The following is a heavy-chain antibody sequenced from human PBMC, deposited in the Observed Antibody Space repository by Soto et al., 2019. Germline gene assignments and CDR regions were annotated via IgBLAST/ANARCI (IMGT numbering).Heavy chain of an antibody. CDR1: GGSFSGYY. Sequence: QVQLQQWGAGLLKPSETLSLTCAVYGGSFSGYYWTWIRQSPEKVLDLIGEVNHSGTTYYNPSLKTRVTISVHTPKNQFYLKMSSVTAADTAVYYCARGIGYCSSINCYSSRRLRFDAWGQGTLVTVSS. D-gene: IGHD2-2*01. CDR3: ARGIGYCSSINCYSSRRLRFDA. J-gene: IGHJ4*02. CDR2: VNHSGTT. V-gene: IGHV4-34*01.